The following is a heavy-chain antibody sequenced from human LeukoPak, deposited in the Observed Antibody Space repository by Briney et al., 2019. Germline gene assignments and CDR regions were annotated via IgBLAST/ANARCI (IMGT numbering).Heavy chain of an antibody. D-gene: IGHD2-2*01. V-gene: IGHV4-34*01. CDR3: ARGQYIRIVVVPAAKSRYGMDV. J-gene: IGHJ6*04. Sequence: SETLSLTCAVYGGSFSGYYWSWIRQPPGKGLEWIGEINHSGSTNYNPSLKSRVTISVDTSKNQFSLKLSSATAADTAVYYCARGQYIRIVVVPAAKSRYGMDVWGKGTTVTVSS. CDR2: INHSGST. CDR1: GGSFSGYY.